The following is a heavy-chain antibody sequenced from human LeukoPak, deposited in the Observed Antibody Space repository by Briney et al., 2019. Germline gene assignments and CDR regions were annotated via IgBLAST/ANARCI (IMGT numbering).Heavy chain of an antibody. CDR2: VSHTGST. J-gene: IGHJ5*02. D-gene: IGHD3-10*01. V-gene: IGHV4-39*01. CDR1: GASINTSNFY. Sequence: PSETLSLTCTVSGASINTSNFYWGWIRQPPGKGLESIGSVSHTGSTYSNPSLNSRVTISVDTSKNQFSLKLSSVTAADTAVYYCGTQGTMTRGGYWLDPWSQGTLVTVSS. CDR3: GTQGTMTRGGYWLDP.